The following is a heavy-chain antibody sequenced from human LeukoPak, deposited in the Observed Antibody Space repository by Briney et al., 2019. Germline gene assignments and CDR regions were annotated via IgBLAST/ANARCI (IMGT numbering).Heavy chain of an antibody. Sequence: SETLSLTCTVSGGSIGSHYWTWIRQPPGKGLEWIGHIYYSGSTNYNPSLKSRVTISVDTSKNQFSLKLSSVTAADTAVYYCARGPRTASNAFDIWGQGTMVTVSS. V-gene: IGHV4-59*11. CDR1: GGSIGSHY. J-gene: IGHJ3*02. CDR3: ARGPRTASNAFDI. D-gene: IGHD1-1*01. CDR2: IYYSGST.